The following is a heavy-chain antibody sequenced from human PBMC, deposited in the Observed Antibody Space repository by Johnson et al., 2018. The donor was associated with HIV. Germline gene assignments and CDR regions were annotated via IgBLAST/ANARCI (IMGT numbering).Heavy chain of an antibody. D-gene: IGHD4-23*01. CDR3: AKVGATVITPRGEAFDI. J-gene: IGHJ3*02. Sequence: QVQLVESGGGVVQPGRSLRLSCVASGFTFSSYGMHWVRQAPGKGLEWVAVISYDGNNKYYADSVKGRVTISRDNSKNTLYLQTNSLRAEDTAVYYCAKVGATVITPRGEAFDIWGQGTMVTVSS. V-gene: IGHV3-30*18. CDR1: GFTFSSYG. CDR2: ISYDGNNK.